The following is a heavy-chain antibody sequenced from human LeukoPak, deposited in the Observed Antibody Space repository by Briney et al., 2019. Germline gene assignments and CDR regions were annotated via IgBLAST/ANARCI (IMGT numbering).Heavy chain of an antibody. CDR3: ARAYSGSYYYYMDV. CDR2: IRYDGSNK. Sequence: GGSLRLSCAASGFTFSSYGMHWVRQAPGKGLEWVAFIRYDGSNKYYADSVKGRFTISRDNSKNSLYLQMNSLRAEDTAVYYCARAYSGSYYYYMDVWGKGTTVTVSS. V-gene: IGHV3-30*02. J-gene: IGHJ6*03. CDR1: GFTFSSYG. D-gene: IGHD1-26*01.